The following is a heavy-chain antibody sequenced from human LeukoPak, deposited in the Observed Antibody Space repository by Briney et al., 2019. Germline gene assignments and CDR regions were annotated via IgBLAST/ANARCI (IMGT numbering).Heavy chain of an antibody. D-gene: IGHD1-14*01. CDR3: ATLPEGEM. Sequence: ASVKVSCKTSGGSFRSYAITWVRQAPGQGLEWMGRIIPIFGSPNYAQKLRGRVTITADTSTGTAYMELRSLRPEDTAMYYCATLPEGEMWGQGTMVIVSS. J-gene: IGHJ3*01. V-gene: IGHV1-69*06. CDR1: GGSFRSYA. CDR2: IIPIFGSP.